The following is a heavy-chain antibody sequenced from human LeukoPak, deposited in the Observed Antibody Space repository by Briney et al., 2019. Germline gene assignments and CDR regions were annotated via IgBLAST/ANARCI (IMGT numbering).Heavy chain of an antibody. CDR2: IKQDGSEK. CDR1: GFTFTSYW. Sequence: GGSLRLSCAASGFTFTSYWMTWVRQAPGKGLEWVANIKQDGSEKYYVDSVKGRFTISRDNAKNSLYLQMSSLRAEDAAVYYCARDVLVSTTPGIDYWGQGTLVTVSS. D-gene: IGHD2-15*01. CDR3: ARDVLVSTTPGIDY. J-gene: IGHJ4*02. V-gene: IGHV3-7*04.